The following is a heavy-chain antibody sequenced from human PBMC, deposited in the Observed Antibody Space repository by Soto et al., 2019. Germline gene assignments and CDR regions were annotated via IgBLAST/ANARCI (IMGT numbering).Heavy chain of an antibody. V-gene: IGHV4-39*01. Sequence: SETLSLTCIVSGGSISSSSYYWGWIRQPPGKGLEWIGSIYYSGSTYYNPSLKSRVTISVDTSKNQFSLKLSSVTAADTAVYYCARLITFGGVIAGRWHYFDYWGQGTLVTVSS. CDR3: ARLITFGGVIAGRWHYFDY. D-gene: IGHD3-16*02. CDR1: GGSISSSSYY. J-gene: IGHJ4*02. CDR2: IYYSGST.